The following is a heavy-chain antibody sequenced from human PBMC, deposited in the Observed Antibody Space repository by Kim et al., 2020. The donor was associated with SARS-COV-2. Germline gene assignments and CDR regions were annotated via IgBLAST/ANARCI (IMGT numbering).Heavy chain of an antibody. V-gene: IGHV3-74*01. CDR1: GFTFSSFW. CDR3: AKRDCRAVNCQFYYFEY. D-gene: IGHD2-15*01. CDR2: INGDGSST. J-gene: IGHJ4*02. Sequence: LSLTCAASGFTFSSFWMHWVRHAPGKGLEWVSGINGDGSSTNYADSVKGRFTVSRDNAKNTLYLQMNRLTDDDTAVYYCAKRDCRAVNCQFYYFEYWGQGSQVTVSS.